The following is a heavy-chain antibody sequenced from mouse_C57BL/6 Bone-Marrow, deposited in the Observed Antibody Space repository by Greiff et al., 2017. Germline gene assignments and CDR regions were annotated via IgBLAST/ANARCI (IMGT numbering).Heavy chain of an antibody. CDR2: ISSGGSYT. D-gene: IGHD2-4*01. Sequence: DVMLVESGGDLVKPGGSLKLSCAASGFTFSSYGMSWVRQTPDKRLEWVATISSGGSYTYYPDNVKGRFTISRDNAKNTLYLQMSSLKSEDTAMYYCARRDYDGFAYWGQGTLVTVSA. CDR3: ARRDYDGFAY. CDR1: GFTFSSYG. V-gene: IGHV5-6*02. J-gene: IGHJ3*01.